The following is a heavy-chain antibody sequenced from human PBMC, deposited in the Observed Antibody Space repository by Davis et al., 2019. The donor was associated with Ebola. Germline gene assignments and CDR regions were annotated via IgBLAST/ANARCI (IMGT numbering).Heavy chain of an antibody. CDR3: ARGTEQGY. CDR2: ISYDASNK. D-gene: IGHD1-14*01. CDR1: GFTFSSYA. V-gene: IGHV3-30-3*01. Sequence: GGPLRPSCAASGFTFSSYAMHWVRQAPGKGLEWVAVISYDASNKYYADSVKGRFTISRDNSKNTLYLQMNSLRAEETAVYYCARGTEQGYWGQGTLVTVSS. J-gene: IGHJ4*02.